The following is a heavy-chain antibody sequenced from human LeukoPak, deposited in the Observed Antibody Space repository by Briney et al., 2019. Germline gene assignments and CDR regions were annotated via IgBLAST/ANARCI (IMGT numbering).Heavy chain of an antibody. CDR1: GGSISSGGYY. Sequence: SETLSLTCTVSGGSISSGGYYWGWIRQHPGKGLEWIGYIYYSGSTYNNPSLKSRVTISVDTSKNQFSLKLSSVTAADTAVYYCARGAGMGPDYWGQGTLVTVSS. V-gene: IGHV4-31*03. J-gene: IGHJ4*02. CDR2: IYYSGST. D-gene: IGHD1-14*01. CDR3: ARGAGMGPDY.